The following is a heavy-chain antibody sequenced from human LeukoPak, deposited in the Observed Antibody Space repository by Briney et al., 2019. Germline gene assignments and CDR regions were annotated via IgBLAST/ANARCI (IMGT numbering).Heavy chain of an antibody. Sequence: SETLSLTCTVSGGSLSSGNYYWSWIRLPAGKGLEWIGRIYTTGSTNYNPSLKSRVTMSVDTSKNQLSLRLSSVTAADTAIYYCARDLTVTAHHYYYYGMDVWGQGTTVTVSS. D-gene: IGHD4-17*01. J-gene: IGHJ6*02. CDR3: ARDLTVTAHHYYYYGMDV. CDR2: IYTTGST. CDR1: GGSLSSGNYY. V-gene: IGHV4-61*02.